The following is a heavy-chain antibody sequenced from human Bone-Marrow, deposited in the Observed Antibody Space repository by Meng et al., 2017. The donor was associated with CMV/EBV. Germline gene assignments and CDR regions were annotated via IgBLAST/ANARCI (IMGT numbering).Heavy chain of an antibody. CDR2: IKSKTDGGTT. Sequence: GGSLRLSCAASGFIFTGYAMHWVRQAPGKGLEWVGRIKSKTDGGTTDYAAPVKGRFTISRDDSKNTLYLQMNSLKTEDTAVYYCTTPAAFVVVEIDYWGQGTLVTASS. CDR3: TTPAAFVVVEIDY. CDR1: GFIFTGYA. V-gene: IGHV3-15*01. D-gene: IGHD2-21*01. J-gene: IGHJ4*02.